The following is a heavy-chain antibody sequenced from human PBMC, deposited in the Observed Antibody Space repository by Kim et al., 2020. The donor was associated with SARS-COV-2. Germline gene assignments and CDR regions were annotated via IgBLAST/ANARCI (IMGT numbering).Heavy chain of an antibody. V-gene: IGHV4-31*03. CDR2: IHNRGST. CDR3: AREAVGDYGLDA. Sequence: SETLSLTCTVSGDSINSGGYYWTWIRQHPGKGLEWIGLIHNRGSTYYNPSLKSRVSISVDTSKNQVSLRLSSVTGADTAIYYCAREAVGDYGLDAWGQGT. J-gene: IGHJ6*02. CDR1: GDSINSGGYY. D-gene: IGHD2-15*01.